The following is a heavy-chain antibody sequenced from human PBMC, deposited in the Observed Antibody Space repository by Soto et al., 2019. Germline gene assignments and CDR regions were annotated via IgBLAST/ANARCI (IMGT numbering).Heavy chain of an antibody. CDR1: GIPVSSNY. D-gene: IGHD3-10*01. J-gene: IGHJ6*02. CDR3: ARDGPYYYASRMDV. V-gene: IGHV3-53*04. Sequence: EVQMVESGGGLVQPGGSLRLSCVASGIPVSSNYMTWVRQAPGKGLEWVTVLHSGGDKYYANPVKGRLTISRHDSTNTVFLQINSLTAEDTAVYYCARDGPYYYASRMDVWGQGTTVTVSS. CDR2: LHSGGDK.